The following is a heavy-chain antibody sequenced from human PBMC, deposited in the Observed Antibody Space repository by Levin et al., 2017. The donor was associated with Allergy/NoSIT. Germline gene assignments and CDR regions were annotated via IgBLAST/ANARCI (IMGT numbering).Heavy chain of an antibody. CDR1: GFTFSSYA. V-gene: IGHV3-30-3*01. Sequence: GGSLRLSCAASGFTFSSYAMHWVRQAPGKGLEWVAVISYDGSNKYYADSVKGRFTISRDNSKNTLYLQMNSLRAEDTAVYYCARSTPGSVVVVAATDAFDIWGQGTMVTVSS. J-gene: IGHJ3*02. CDR2: ISYDGSNK. D-gene: IGHD2-15*01. CDR3: ARSTPGSVVVVAATDAFDI.